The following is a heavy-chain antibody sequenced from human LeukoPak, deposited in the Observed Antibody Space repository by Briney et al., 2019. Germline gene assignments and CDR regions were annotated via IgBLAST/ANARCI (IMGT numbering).Heavy chain of an antibody. D-gene: IGHD4-23*01. CDR1: GFPFSLYS. V-gene: IGHV3-53*01. Sequence: PGGSPRLSCAASGFPFSLYSMSWVRQAPGKGLEWVSLIYSGGSTYYADSVKGRFTISRDNSKNTLYLQMNSLRAEDTAVYYCARRAGGYSHPYDYWGQGTLVTVSS. CDR3: ARRAGGYSHPYDY. CDR2: IYSGGST. J-gene: IGHJ4*02.